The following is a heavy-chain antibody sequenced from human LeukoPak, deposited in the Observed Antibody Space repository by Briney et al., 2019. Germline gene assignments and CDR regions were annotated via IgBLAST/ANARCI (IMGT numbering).Heavy chain of an antibody. CDR1: GGTFSSYA. Sequence: ASVKLSCKASGGTFSSYAISWVRQAPGQGLEWMGAIIPIFGTANYAQRFQGRVTITTDESTSTAYMELSSLRSKDTAVYYCARVARPTGFRFLEWSNDAFDIWGQGTMVTVSS. J-gene: IGHJ3*02. CDR2: IIPIFGTA. D-gene: IGHD3-3*01. V-gene: IGHV1-69*05. CDR3: ARVARPTGFRFLEWSNDAFDI.